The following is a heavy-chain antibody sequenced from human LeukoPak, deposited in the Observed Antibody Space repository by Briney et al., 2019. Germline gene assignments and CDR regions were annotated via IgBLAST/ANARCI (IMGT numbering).Heavy chain of an antibody. Sequence: QPGGSLRLSCAASGFTLSTYSMNWVRQAPGKGLEWVSYISSSSSTIYYADSVKGRFTISRDNAKNSLYLQMNSLRAEDTAVYYCARGHQVAARPVDYWGQGTLVTVSS. CDR2: ISSSSSTI. J-gene: IGHJ4*02. V-gene: IGHV3-48*01. D-gene: IGHD6-6*01. CDR3: ARGHQVAARPVDY. CDR1: GFTLSTYS.